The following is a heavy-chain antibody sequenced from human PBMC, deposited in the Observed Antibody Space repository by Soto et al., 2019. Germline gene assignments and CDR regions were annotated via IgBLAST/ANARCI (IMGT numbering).Heavy chain of an antibody. J-gene: IGHJ4*02. D-gene: IGHD3-10*01. V-gene: IGHV3-23*01. Sequence: GSLRRSCAASGFTFSSYAMSWVRQAPGKGLEWVSAISGSGGSTYYADSVKGRFTISRDNSKNTLYLQMNSLRAEDTAVYYCAKDYGSGSYPPGWGQGTLVTVSS. CDR1: GFTFSSYA. CDR2: ISGSGGST. CDR3: AKDYGSGSYPPG.